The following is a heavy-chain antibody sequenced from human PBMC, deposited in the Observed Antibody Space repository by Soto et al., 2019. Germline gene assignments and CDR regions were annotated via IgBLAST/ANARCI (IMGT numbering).Heavy chain of an antibody. D-gene: IGHD3-3*01. Sequence: GESLKISCKGSGYSFTSYWISWVCQMPGKGLEWMGRIDPSDSYTNYSPSFQGHVTISADKSISTAYLQWSSLKASDTAMYYCARLPHSDFWSGYSYYFDYWGQGTLVTVSS. CDR2: IDPSDSYT. CDR3: ARLPHSDFWSGYSYYFDY. V-gene: IGHV5-10-1*01. J-gene: IGHJ4*02. CDR1: GYSFTSYW.